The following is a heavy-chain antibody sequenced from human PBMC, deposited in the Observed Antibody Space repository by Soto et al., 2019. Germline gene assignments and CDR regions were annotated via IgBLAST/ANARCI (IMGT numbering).Heavy chain of an antibody. D-gene: IGHD2-15*01. V-gene: IGHV3-11*01. CDR1: GFSFSDYY. CDR2: ISSSGSTI. Sequence: GGSLRLSCAASGFSFSDYYMSWIRQAPGKGLEWVSYISSSGSTIYYADSVKGRFTISRDNAKNSLYLQMNSLRAEDTAVYYCARDPDPGYCSGGSCSGLFDSWGQGTLVTVSS. CDR3: ARDPDPGYCSGGSCSGLFDS. J-gene: IGHJ5*01.